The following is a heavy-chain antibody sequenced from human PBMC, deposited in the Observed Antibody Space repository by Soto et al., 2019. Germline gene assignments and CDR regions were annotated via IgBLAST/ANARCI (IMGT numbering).Heavy chain of an antibody. CDR2: IIPIFGTA. CDR1: GGTFSSYA. Sequence: QVQLVQSGAEVKKPGSSVKVSCKASGGTFSSYAISWVRQAPGQGLEWMGGIIPIFGTANYAQKFQGRVTITADESTXTAYMELSSLRSEDTAVYYCAIGGKLGSSWYWVWFDPWGQGTLVTVSS. J-gene: IGHJ5*02. V-gene: IGHV1-69*01. CDR3: AIGGKLGSSWYWVWFDP. D-gene: IGHD6-13*01.